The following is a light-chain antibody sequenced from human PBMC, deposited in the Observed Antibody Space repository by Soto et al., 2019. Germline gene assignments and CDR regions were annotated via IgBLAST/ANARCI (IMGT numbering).Light chain of an antibody. CDR1: QTVSGN. Sequence: EIVMTQSPATLSVSPGERATLSCRASQTVSGNLAWYQQKPGQAPRLLIYGTSTRATGISARFSGTGSGTEFALTISILQSEDFAVYYCQQYNKRPLTFGGGTKVEIK. J-gene: IGKJ4*01. V-gene: IGKV3-15*01. CDR3: QQYNKRPLT. CDR2: GTS.